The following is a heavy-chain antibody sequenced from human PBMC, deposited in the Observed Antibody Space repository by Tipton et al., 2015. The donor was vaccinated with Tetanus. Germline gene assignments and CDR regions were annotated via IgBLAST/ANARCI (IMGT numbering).Heavy chain of an antibody. D-gene: IGHD1-14*01. CDR3: ARGTGDY. CDR2: IYYSGST. J-gene: IGHJ4*02. Sequence: LRLSCEGSGFSFSTFWMTWIRQPPGKGLEWIGYIYYSGSTNYNPSLKSRVTISVDTSKNQFSLKLSSVTAADTAVYYCARGTGDYWGQGTLVTVSS. CDR1: GFSFSTFW. V-gene: IGHV4-59*01.